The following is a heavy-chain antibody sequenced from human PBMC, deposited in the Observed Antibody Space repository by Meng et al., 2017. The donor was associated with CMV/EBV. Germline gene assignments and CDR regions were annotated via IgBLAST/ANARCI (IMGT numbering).Heavy chain of an antibody. D-gene: IGHD3-10*01. CDR1: GGSISGGSYY. J-gene: IGHJ4*02. CDR3: ASVQGLGVS. Sequence: QVRLQGSGPGLVKPSQTLSLPYTVSGGSISGGSYYWSWIRQPAGKGLEWIGRIYTSGSTNYNPSLKSRVTISVDTSKNQFSLKLSSVTAADTAVYYCASVQGLGVSWGQGTLVTVSS. CDR2: IYTSGST. V-gene: IGHV4-61*02.